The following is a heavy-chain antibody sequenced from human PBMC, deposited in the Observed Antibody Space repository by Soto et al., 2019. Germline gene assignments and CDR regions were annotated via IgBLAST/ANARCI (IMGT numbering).Heavy chain of an antibody. D-gene: IGHD2-15*01. J-gene: IGHJ4*02. Sequence: QGHLVQSGTEVKKPGSSVKVSCKASGDTFSSNSINWVRQAPGQGLEWMGRIIPMLGIINYAQKFQGRVTISADKSTTTVYMELSSLTSEDTAVYYCARGISEYCSGSTCYSYYFAHWGPGTLVTVSS. CDR2: IIPMLGII. V-gene: IGHV1-69*02. CDR1: GDTFSSNS. CDR3: ARGISEYCSGSTCYSYYFAH.